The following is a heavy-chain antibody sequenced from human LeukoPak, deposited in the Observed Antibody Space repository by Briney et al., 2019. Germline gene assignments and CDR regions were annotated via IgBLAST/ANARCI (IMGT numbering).Heavy chain of an antibody. J-gene: IGHJ5*02. CDR1: GGSFSGYY. D-gene: IGHD3-16*02. CDR3: AREKVMITFGGVIANWFDP. Sequence: SETLSLTCAVYGGSFSGYYWSWIRQPPGKGLEWIGSIYYSGSTYYNPSLKSRVTISVDTSKNQFSLKLSSVTAADTAVYYCAREKVMITFGGVIANWFDPWGQGTLVTVSS. V-gene: IGHV4-34*01. CDR2: IYYSGST.